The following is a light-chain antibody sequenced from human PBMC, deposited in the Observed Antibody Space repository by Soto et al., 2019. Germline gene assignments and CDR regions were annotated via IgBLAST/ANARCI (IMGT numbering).Light chain of an antibody. V-gene: IGKV4-1*01. CDR2: WAS. CDR1: QTVVYSTSDKND. CDR3: QQYYDTPYT. Sequence: DIVMTQSPDSLVVSLGERATINCKSSQTVVYSTSDKNDFAWYQQKPGQPPKLLIYWASTRESGVPDRFSGSGSGTDFTLTISSLQAEDVAVYYCQQYYDTPYTFGQGTKLVIK. J-gene: IGKJ2*01.